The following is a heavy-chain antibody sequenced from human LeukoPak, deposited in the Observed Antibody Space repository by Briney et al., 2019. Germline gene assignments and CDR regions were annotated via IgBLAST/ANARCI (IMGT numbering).Heavy chain of an antibody. J-gene: IGHJ4*02. V-gene: IGHV1-69*05. CDR3: TSRDGGRYDSSAYYY. D-gene: IGHD3-22*01. CDR2: IIPMFGTA. Sequence: SVKVSCKASGGTFSSYAISWVRQAPGQGLEWMGGIIPMFGTANYAQKLQGRVTITTDESTSTVYMELSSLRSEDTAVYYCTSRDGGRYDSSAYYYWGQGTLATVSS. CDR1: GGTFSSYA.